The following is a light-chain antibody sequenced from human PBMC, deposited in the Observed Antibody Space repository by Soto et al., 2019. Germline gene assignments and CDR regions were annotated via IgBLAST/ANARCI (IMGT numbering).Light chain of an antibody. J-gene: IGKJ4*01. V-gene: IGKV4-1*01. CDR3: QQYYSTSAIT. CDR1: QSVLYSSNTKNY. Sequence: DIVMTQSTDSLAVSLGERATINCKSSQSVLYSSNTKNYLAWYQQKPGHPPKLLIYWASTRESGVPDRFSGSGSGTAFTLTIGSLQAEDVAVYYCQQYYSTSAITFGGGTKVESK. CDR2: WAS.